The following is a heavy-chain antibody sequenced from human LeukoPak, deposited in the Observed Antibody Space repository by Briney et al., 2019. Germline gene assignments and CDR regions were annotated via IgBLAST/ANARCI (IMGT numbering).Heavy chain of an antibody. CDR1: GFTFTSSA. Sequence: GTSVKVSCKASGFTFTSSAMQWVRQARGQRLEWIGWIVVGSGNTNYAQKSQERVTITRDMSTSTAYMELSSLRSEDTAVYYCAADIDYYDSSGYYWQFDYWGQGTLVTVSS. CDR2: IVVGSGNT. J-gene: IGHJ4*02. D-gene: IGHD3-22*01. CDR3: AADIDYYDSSGYYWQFDY. V-gene: IGHV1-58*02.